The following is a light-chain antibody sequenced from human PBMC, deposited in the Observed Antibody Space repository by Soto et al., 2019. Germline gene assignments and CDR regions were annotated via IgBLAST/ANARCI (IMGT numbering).Light chain of an antibody. CDR2: EGS. CDR3: CSYTSSTTWV. CDR1: SIDVGSYNF. J-gene: IGLJ3*02. Sequence: QSVLTQAASVSGSPGQSITISCTGTSIDVGSYNFVSWYQQHPGKAPKLMIYEGSKRPSGVSNRFSGSKSGNTASLTISGLQAEDEADYYCCSYTSSTTWVFGGGTKVTVL. V-gene: IGLV2-23*01.